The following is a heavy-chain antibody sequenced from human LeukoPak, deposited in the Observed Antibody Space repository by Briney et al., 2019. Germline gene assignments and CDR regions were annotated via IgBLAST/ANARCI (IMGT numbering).Heavy chain of an antibody. J-gene: IGHJ4*02. D-gene: IGHD3-22*01. V-gene: IGHV1-69*06. Sequence: YSVKVSYNASGYRFTGYYIHWVRQAPGQRLEWMGGIIPIFGTANYDQMFQGRVPITADTSTSTAYMELRSLRSDDTAVYYCARDHPVYYYDSSGYYYGGDYWGQGTLVTVSS. CDR1: GYRFTGYY. CDR2: IIPIFGTA. CDR3: ARDHPVYYYDSSGYYYGGDY.